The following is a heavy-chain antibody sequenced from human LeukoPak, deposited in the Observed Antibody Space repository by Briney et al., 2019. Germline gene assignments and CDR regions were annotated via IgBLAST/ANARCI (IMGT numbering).Heavy chain of an antibody. CDR1: GFTFSTHW. CDR2: INPDGSQK. CDR3: ARLPGTATTYDY. Sequence: GGSLRLSCEASGFTFSTHWMSWVRQAPGKGLEWVASINPDGSQKYYLDSVKGRFTISRDNTKNSLYLQMYSLGAEDTAVYYCARLPGTATTYDYWGQGTLVTVSS. J-gene: IGHJ4*02. D-gene: IGHD5-24*01. V-gene: IGHV3-7*01.